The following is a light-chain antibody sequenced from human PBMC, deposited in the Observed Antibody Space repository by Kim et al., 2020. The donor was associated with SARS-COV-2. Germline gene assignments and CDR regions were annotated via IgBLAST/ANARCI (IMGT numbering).Light chain of an antibody. J-gene: IGKJ5*01. V-gene: IGKV3-20*01. CDR3: EYYGRPPIT. CDR1: QGVSGSH. CDR2: GAS. Sequence: VVLTQSPGTLSLSPGERATLSCRASQGVSGSHVVWWLQRPGQIPRLVMDGASTRATGTPDRFSGSGSGTDFTLTISRLEPEDFAVYYCEYYGRPPITFGQGTRLEIK.